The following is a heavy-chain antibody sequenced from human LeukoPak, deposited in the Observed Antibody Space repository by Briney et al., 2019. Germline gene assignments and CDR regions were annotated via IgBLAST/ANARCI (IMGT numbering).Heavy chain of an antibody. CDR3: ARTPGRWHYYMDV. CDR1: GGSISSSSYY. V-gene: IGHV4-39*07. D-gene: IGHD4-23*01. J-gene: IGHJ6*03. CDR2: IYNIRST. Sequence: PSETLSLTCTVSGGSISSSSYYWAWIRQPPGKGLEWIGSIYNIRSTFYNPSLESRVTISVDTSTNQFSLKLTSVTAADTAVYYCARTPGRWHYYMDVWGKGTTVTISS.